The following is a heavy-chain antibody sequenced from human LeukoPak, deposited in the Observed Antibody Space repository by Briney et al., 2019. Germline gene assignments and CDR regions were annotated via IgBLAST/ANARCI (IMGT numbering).Heavy chain of an antibody. CDR3: ARRPRNSGSYDGPSGLDY. J-gene: IGHJ4*02. Sequence: PSQTLSLTCTVSGGSISNTDSYWNWIRQPPGKGLEWIGFISYSGNTYSTPSLESRVTISIDTAKNQFSLRLSSVTAADAAMYYCARRPRNSGSYDGPSGLDYWGQGTLVTVSS. V-gene: IGHV4-30-4*01. CDR2: ISYSGNT. CDR1: GGSISNTDSY. D-gene: IGHD1-26*01.